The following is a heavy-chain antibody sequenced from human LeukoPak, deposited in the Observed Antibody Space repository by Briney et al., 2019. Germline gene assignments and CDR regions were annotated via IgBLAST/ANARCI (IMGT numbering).Heavy chain of an antibody. Sequence: GGSLRLSCAASGFTFSSYGMHWVRQAPGKGLEWVAFIRYDGSNKYYADSVKGRFTISRDNSKNTLYLQMNSLRAEDTAVYYCAREVGGVQLERRFDYWGQGTLVTVSS. V-gene: IGHV3-30*02. D-gene: IGHD1-1*01. J-gene: IGHJ4*02. CDR2: IRYDGSNK. CDR3: AREVGGVQLERRFDY. CDR1: GFTFSSYG.